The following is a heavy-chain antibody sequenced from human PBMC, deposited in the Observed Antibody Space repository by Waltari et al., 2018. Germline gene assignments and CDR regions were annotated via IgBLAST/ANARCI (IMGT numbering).Heavy chain of an antibody. V-gene: IGHV4-59*12. CDR1: GGSISSYY. J-gene: IGHJ5*01. Sequence: QVELQESGPGLVKPSETLSLTCTVSGGSISSYYWSWIRQPPGKGLEWIGYIYYSGSTNYNPSLKSRVTISVDTSKNQFSLRLTSVTAADTAVYYCAKVSEYTSGWYGWFDSWGQGTLVTVSS. CDR2: IYYSGST. D-gene: IGHD6-13*01. CDR3: AKVSEYTSGWYGWFDS.